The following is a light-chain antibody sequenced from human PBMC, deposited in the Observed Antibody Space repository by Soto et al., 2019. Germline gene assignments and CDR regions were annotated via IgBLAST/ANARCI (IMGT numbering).Light chain of an antibody. CDR3: QQSYSSPLT. V-gene: IGKV1-39*01. CDR1: QTITNY. Sequence: DIQMTQSPSSLSASVGDRVTITCRASQTITNYLNWYQQIPGKAPKLRIYAASSLQSGVPSRFGGIGSGPDFSHTISILQPEDVATYYCQQSYSSPLTFGQGTKVEVK. CDR2: AAS. J-gene: IGKJ1*01.